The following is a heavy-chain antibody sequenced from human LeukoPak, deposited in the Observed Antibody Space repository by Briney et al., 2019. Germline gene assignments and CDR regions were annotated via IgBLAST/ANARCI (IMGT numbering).Heavy chain of an antibody. CDR3: ARVRSGSYDWFDP. J-gene: IGHJ5*02. D-gene: IGHD1-26*01. CDR2: INTDGSRA. Sequence: GGSLRLSCAASGFTFSNYWMHWVRQAPGKGLVWVSRINTDGSRASYADSVKGRFTISRDNAKNTLYLQMNSLRAEDTAVYYCARVRSGSYDWFDPWGQGTLVTVSS. V-gene: IGHV3-74*01. CDR1: GFTFSNYW.